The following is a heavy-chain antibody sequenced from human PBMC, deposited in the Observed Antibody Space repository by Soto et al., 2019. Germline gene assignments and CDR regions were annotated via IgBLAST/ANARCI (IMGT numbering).Heavy chain of an antibody. CDR2: TYYRSKWYN. D-gene: IGHD1-1*01. Sequence: PSQTLSLTCVISGDSVSSNSAAWNWIRQSPSRGLEWLGRTYYRSKWYNDYAVSVKSRITINPDTSKNQFSLRLNSVTPEDTAVYYCARGEPRFYYYGMDVWGQGTTVTVSS. V-gene: IGHV6-1*01. CDR3: ARGEPRFYYYGMDV. CDR1: GDSVSSNSAA. J-gene: IGHJ6*02.